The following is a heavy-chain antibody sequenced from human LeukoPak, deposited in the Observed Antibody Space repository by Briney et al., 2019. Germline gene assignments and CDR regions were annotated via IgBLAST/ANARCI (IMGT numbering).Heavy chain of an antibody. CDR3: ARGYTGIAVAGPYNWFDP. D-gene: IGHD6-19*01. Sequence: SETLSLTCTVSGGSISSSSYYWGWIRQPPGTGLEWIGSIYYSGSTYYNPSLKSRVTISVDTSKNQFSLKLSSVTAADTAVYYCARGYTGIAVAGPYNWFDPWGQGTLVTVSS. J-gene: IGHJ5*02. CDR1: GGSISSSSYY. CDR2: IYYSGST. V-gene: IGHV4-39*07.